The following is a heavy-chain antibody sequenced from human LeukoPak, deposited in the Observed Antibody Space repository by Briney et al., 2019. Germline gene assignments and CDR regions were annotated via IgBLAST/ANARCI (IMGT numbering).Heavy chain of an antibody. CDR2: IDYDGGSG. Sequence: PGGSLRLSCAASGFTFSSDAMSWIRQAPGKGLEWVSSIDYDGGSGHYADSVKGRFTISRDNSNNTLFLHLNSLRGEDTAVYYCTRNSGWYGLSWGQGTLVTVSS. D-gene: IGHD6-19*01. CDR3: TRNSGWYGLS. CDR1: GFTFSSDA. J-gene: IGHJ1*01. V-gene: IGHV3-23*01.